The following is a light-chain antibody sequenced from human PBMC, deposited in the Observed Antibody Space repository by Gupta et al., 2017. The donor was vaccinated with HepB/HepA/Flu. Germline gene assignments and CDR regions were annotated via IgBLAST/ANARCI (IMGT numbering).Light chain of an antibody. CDR2: RNN. Sequence: QSVLTQPPSASGTPGQRVTISCSGSISNIGSNYVYWYQHLPGTAPKLLIYRNNQRPSGVPDRFSGSKSGTSASLAISRLRSEDEADYYCAAWDDSLSGLVFGGGTKLTVL. CDR3: AAWDDSLSGLV. J-gene: IGLJ2*01. V-gene: IGLV1-47*01. CDR1: ISNIGSNY.